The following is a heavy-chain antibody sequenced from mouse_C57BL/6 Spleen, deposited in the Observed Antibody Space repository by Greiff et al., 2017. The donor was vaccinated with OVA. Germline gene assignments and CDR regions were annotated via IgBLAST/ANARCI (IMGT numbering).Heavy chain of an antibody. CDR2: ISYDGSN. D-gene: IGHD1-1*01. Sequence: ESGPGLVKPSQSLSLTCSVTGYSITSGYYWNWIRQFPGNKLEWMGYISYDGSNNYNPSLKNRISITRDTSKNQFFLKLNSVTTEDTATYYCASLITTVVAPYWYAMDYWGQGTSVTVSS. J-gene: IGHJ4*01. V-gene: IGHV3-6*01. CDR1: GYSITSGYY. CDR3: ASLITTVVAPYWYAMDY.